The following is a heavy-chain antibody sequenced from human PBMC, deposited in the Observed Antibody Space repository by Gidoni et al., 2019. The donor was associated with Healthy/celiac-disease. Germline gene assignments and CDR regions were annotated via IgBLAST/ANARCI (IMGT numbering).Heavy chain of an antibody. CDR2: IYTCDSDT. V-gene: IGHV5-51*01. CDR3: ARPVVAATGCFDL. D-gene: IGHD2-15*01. Sequence: EVQPVQSGAEVKKPGESLKISCKGSGKSVTSYWIGWVRQMPGKGLAWMGIIYTCDSDTRYSPSFQVQVTISADKSISTAYLQWSSLKASDTAMYYCARPVVAATGCFDLWGRGTLVTFSS. J-gene: IGHJ2*01. CDR1: GKSVTSYW.